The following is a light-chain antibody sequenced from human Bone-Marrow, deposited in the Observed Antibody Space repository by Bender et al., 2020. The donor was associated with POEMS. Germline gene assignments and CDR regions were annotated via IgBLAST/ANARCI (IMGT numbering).Light chain of an antibody. CDR1: SSDVGNYNL. CDR3: CSCAGSNSYV. V-gene: IGLV2-23*02. Sequence: QSALTQPASVSGSPGQSITISCTGTSSDVGNYNLVSWYQHHPGKAPKLIYEVSKRPSGVSNRFSGSKSGNTAHRTITGVQAEDVADYHCCSCAGSNSYVLGSRTNVTVL. CDR2: EVS. J-gene: IGLJ1*01.